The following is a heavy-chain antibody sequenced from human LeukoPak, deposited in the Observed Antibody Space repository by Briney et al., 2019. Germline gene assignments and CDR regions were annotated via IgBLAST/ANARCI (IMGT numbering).Heavy chain of an antibody. CDR1: GDSVSRNSAA. V-gene: IGHV6-1*01. Sequence: SQTLSLTSAISGDSVSRNSAAWNWIRQSPSRGLEWLGWTYYRSKWYNDYAVSVESRITINPDTSKNQFSLQLNSVTPEDTAVYYCARADGDRDGYNFWFDPRGQGTLVTVSS. CDR2: TYYRSKWYN. J-gene: IGHJ5*02. CDR3: ARADGDRDGYNFWFDP. D-gene: IGHD5-24*01.